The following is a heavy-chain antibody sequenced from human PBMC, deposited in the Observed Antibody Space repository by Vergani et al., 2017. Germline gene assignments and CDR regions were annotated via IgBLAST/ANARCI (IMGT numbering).Heavy chain of an antibody. CDR1: GFTFSSYG. CDR2: IWYDGSNK. D-gene: IGHD1-20*01. J-gene: IGHJ3*02. Sequence: QVQLVESGGGVVQPGRSLRLSCAASGFTFSSYGMHWVRQAPGKGLEWVAVIWYDGSNKYYADSVKGRFTISRDNSKNTLYLQMNSLRAEDTAVYYCARDKKYNWNDSDAFDIWGQGTMVTVSS. V-gene: IGHV3-33*01. CDR3: ARDKKYNWNDSDAFDI.